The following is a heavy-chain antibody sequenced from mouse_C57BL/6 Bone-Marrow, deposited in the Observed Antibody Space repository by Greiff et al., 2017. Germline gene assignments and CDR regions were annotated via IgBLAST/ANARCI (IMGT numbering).Heavy chain of an antibody. CDR1: GYTFTSYW. J-gene: IGHJ3*01. Sequence: QVQLQQPGAELVKPGASVKLSCKASGYTFTSYWMQWVKQRPGQGLEWIGEIDPSDSYTNYNQKFKGKATLTVDTSSSTAYMQLSSLTSEDSAVYDCARSITTEGLAYWGQGTLVTVSA. CDR2: IDPSDSYT. D-gene: IGHD1-1*01. CDR3: ARSITTEGLAY. V-gene: IGHV1-50*01.